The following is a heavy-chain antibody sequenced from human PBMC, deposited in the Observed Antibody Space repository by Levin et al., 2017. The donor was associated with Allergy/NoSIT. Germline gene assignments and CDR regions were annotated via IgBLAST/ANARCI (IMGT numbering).Heavy chain of an antibody. D-gene: IGHD4-11*01. CDR3: ARAAHDYSNYDPLYYYYYYMDV. V-gene: IGHV4-59*01. Sequence: LSLTCTVSGGSISSYYWSWIRQPPGKGLEWIGYIYYSGSTNYNPSLKSRVTISVDTSKNQFSLKLGSVTAADTAVYYCARAAHDYSNYDPLYYYYYYMDVWGKGTTVTVSS. CDR1: GGSISSYY. J-gene: IGHJ6*03. CDR2: IYYSGST.